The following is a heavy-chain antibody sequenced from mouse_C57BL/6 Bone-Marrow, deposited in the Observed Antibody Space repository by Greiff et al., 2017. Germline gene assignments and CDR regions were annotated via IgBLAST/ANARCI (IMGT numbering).Heavy chain of an antibody. V-gene: IGHV5-4*01. Sequence: DVKLVESGGGLVKPGGSLKLSCAASGFTFSSYAMSWVRQTPEKRLEWVATISDGGSYTYYPDNVKGRFTISRDNAKNNLYLQMSHLKSEDTAMYYCARDRTTEGAWLAYWGQGTLVTVSA. J-gene: IGHJ3*01. D-gene: IGHD1-1*01. CDR1: GFTFSSYA. CDR3: ARDRTTEGAWLAY. CDR2: ISDGGSYT.